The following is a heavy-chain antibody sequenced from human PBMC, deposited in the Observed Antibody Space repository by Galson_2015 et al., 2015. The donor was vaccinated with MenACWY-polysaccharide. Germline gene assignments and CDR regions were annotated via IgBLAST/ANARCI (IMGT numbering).Heavy chain of an antibody. V-gene: IGHV4-34*01. CDR3: ARGVGARSRFGL. J-gene: IGHJ5*02. CDR2: MNHSGST. Sequence: SETLSLTCAVYGGSFSGYYWSWIRQPPGEGLEWIGEMNHSGSTNCNPSLKSRVTISVDTSKNQFSLRLTSVTAADTAVYYCARGVGARSRFGLWGQGTLVSVSS. CDR1: GGSFSGYY. D-gene: IGHD1-26*01.